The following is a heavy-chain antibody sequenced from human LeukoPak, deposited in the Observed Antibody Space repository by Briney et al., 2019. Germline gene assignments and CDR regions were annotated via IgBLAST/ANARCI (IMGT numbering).Heavy chain of an antibody. V-gene: IGHV1-2*02. Sequence: ASVKVSCKASGYTFTGYYMHWVRQAPGQGLEWMGWINPNSGGTNYAQKFHGRVTMIRDTSTSTAYMELSRLRSDDTAVYYCARDRGLDIAAAGKFRHYYYYMDVWGKGTTVTVS. J-gene: IGHJ6*03. CDR3: ARDRGLDIAAAGKFRHYYYYMDV. CDR2: INPNSGGT. D-gene: IGHD6-13*01. CDR1: GYTFTGYY.